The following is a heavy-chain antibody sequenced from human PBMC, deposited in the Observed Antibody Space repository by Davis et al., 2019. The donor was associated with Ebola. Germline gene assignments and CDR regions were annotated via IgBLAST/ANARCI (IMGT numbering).Heavy chain of an antibody. CDR3: ARGTITIFGVVMGWFDP. J-gene: IGHJ5*02. Sequence: ASVKVSCKASGYTFTSYFLHWVRQAPGQGLEWMGIISPSVDITTYAQKFQGRVTMTTDTSTSTAYMELRSLRSDDTAVYYCARGTITIFGVVMGWFDPWGQGTLVTVSS. CDR2: ISPSVDIT. V-gene: IGHV1-46*01. D-gene: IGHD3-3*01. CDR1: GYTFTSYF.